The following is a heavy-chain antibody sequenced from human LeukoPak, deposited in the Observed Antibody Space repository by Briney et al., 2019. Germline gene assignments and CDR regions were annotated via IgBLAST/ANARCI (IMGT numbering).Heavy chain of an antibody. CDR2: INSDGSTT. D-gene: IGHD1-26*01. CDR1: GFTFSSYW. V-gene: IGHV3-74*01. Sequence: GGSLRLSCAASGFTFSSYWMHWVRQVPGKGLVWVSHINSDGSTTSYADSVKGRFTISRDNAKNTLYLQMNSLRAEDTAVYYCARSLGSGSGYWGQGILVTVSS. J-gene: IGHJ4*02. CDR3: ARSLGSGSGY.